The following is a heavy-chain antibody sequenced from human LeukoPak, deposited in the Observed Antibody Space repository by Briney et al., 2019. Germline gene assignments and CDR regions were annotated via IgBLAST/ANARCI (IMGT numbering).Heavy chain of an antibody. J-gene: IGHJ5*02. D-gene: IGHD1-14*01. CDR2: IYSGGSV. CDR3: ARAVGEPWFDP. V-gene: IGHV4-39*07. CDR1: GGSVSSSDYY. Sequence: SETLSLTCTVSGGSVSSSDYYWGWIRQPPGKGLEWIGAIYSGGSVYYNPSLKSRLTISVDTSKNQFSLNLTSVTAADTAVYYCARAVGEPWFDPWGQGTLVTVSS.